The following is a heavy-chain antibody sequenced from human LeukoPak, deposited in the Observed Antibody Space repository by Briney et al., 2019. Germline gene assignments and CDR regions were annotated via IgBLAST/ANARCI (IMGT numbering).Heavy chain of an antibody. V-gene: IGHV4-39*07. J-gene: IGHJ3*02. CDR1: VGSISRSSYY. CDR2: IYYSVRT. Sequence: SDTLSLSCAVSVGSISRSSYYCGSIRQPPGKGQGCIVSIYYSVRTYNKPSLKSQDTISDDTSKNQFSLKLRSVTAADRAVDYGAGDVSWWELLGAFDIWGQGTMVTVSS. CDR3: AGDVSWWELLGAFDI. D-gene: IGHD1-26*01.